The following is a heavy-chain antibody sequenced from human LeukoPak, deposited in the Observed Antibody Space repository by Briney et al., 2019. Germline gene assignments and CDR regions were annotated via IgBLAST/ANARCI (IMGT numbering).Heavy chain of an antibody. D-gene: IGHD6-13*01. CDR1: GFTFSNYG. Sequence: PGGSLRLSCATSGFTFSNYGMNWVRQAPGKGLEWVSGITGSGGSTYYADSVKGRFTISRDNSKNTLHLQMNSLRAEDTAVYYCAKDLHCSSWPLCYYYGMDVWGQGTTVTVSS. CDR2: ITGSGGST. V-gene: IGHV3-23*01. J-gene: IGHJ6*02. CDR3: AKDLHCSSWPLCYYYGMDV.